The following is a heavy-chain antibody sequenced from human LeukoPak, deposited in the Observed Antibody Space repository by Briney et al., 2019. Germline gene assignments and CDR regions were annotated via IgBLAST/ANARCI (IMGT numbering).Heavy chain of an antibody. V-gene: IGHV3-7*01. CDR1: AFIFSGHW. Sequence: GGSLRLSCEGSAFIFSGHWMNWVRQTPGKGLEWVASIKEDGSERQYVDSVKGRFSISRDNTKGSLFLQLNSLRAEDTAVYYCARGQLPAGPPFDYWGQGTLVTVSS. CDR2: IKEDGSER. J-gene: IGHJ4*02. CDR3: ARGQLPAGPPFDY. D-gene: IGHD1-26*01.